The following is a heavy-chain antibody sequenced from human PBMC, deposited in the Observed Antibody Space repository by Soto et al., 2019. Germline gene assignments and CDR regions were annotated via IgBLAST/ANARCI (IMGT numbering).Heavy chain of an antibody. V-gene: IGHV4-31*03. CDR2: IYYSGST. CDR1: GGSISSGGYY. J-gene: IGHJ4*02. CDR3: ARSSDDCTNGVCYTLDY. D-gene: IGHD2-8*01. Sequence: PSETLSLTCTVSGGSISSGGYYWSWIRQHPGKGLEWIGYIYYSGSTYYNPSLKSRVTISVDTSKNQFSLKLSSVTAADTAVYYCARSSDDCTNGVCYTLDYWGQGTLVTVSS.